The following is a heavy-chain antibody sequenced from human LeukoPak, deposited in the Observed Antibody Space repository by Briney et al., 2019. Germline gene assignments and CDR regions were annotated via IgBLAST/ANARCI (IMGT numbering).Heavy chain of an antibody. CDR1: GFTLSNYW. V-gene: IGHV3-48*04. Sequence: GGSLRLSCAACGFTLSNYWMNWVRQAPGKGLEWVSYISSSGSTIYYADSVKGRFTISRDNAKNSLYLQMNSLRAEDTAVYYCARTGGSYPYYFEYWGQGTLVTVSS. D-gene: IGHD1-26*01. J-gene: IGHJ4*02. CDR3: ARTGGSYPYYFEY. CDR2: ISSSGSTI.